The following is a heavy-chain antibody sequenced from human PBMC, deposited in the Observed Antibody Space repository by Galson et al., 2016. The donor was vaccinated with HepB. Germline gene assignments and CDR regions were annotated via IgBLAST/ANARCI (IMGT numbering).Heavy chain of an antibody. J-gene: IGHJ5*02. D-gene: IGHD5-12*01. CDR1: SGAISSGSYS. CDR3: ASGRFSGYDLGWFDP. V-gene: IGHV4-61*02. CDR2: VDTSGGT. Sequence: TLSLTCTVSSGAISSGSYSWSWIRQPAGKGLEWIGRVDTSGGTNYNPSLESRVTRSLDASKNHFSLKWTSVTAADTAVYYCASGRFSGYDLGWFDPWGQGALVTVSS.